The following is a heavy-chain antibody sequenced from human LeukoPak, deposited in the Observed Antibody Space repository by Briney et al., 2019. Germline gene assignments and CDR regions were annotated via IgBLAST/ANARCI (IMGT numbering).Heavy chain of an antibody. J-gene: IGHJ4*02. CDR2: IYDRGSA. Sequence: SETLSLTCTVSGGSISSGGYYWSWIRQPPGKGLEWIGNIYDRGSAKYNPSLKSRVTISVDTSKNQFSLRLSSVTAADTAVYYCARGRTFDNWGQGTLVTVSS. V-gene: IGHV4-61*08. CDR3: ARGRTFDN. CDR1: GGSISSGGYY.